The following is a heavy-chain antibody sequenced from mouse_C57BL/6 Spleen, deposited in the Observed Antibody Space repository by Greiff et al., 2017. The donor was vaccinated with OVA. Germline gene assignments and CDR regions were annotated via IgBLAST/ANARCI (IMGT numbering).Heavy chain of an antibody. Sequence: QVQLQQPGAELVKPGASVKLSCKASGYTFTSYWMHWVKQRPGQGLEWIGMIHPNSGSTNYNEKFKSKATLTVDNSSSTAYMQLSSLTSEDSAVYYCARWGIYDGYSGFAYWGQGTLVTVSA. V-gene: IGHV1-64*01. J-gene: IGHJ3*01. CDR1: GYTFTSYW. CDR3: ARWGIYDGYSGFAY. CDR2: IHPNSGST. D-gene: IGHD2-3*01.